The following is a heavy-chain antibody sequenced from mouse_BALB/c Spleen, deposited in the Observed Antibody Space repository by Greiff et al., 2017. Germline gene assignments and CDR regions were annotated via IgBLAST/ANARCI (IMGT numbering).Heavy chain of an antibody. J-gene: IGHJ4*01. CDR1: GYTFTSYW. CDR2: INPSTGYT. D-gene: IGHD3-1*01. CDR3: ARGARAILYYYAMDY. Sequence: VQLQQSGAELARPGASVKLSCKASGYTFTSYWMQWVKQRPGQGLEWIGYINPSTGYTEYNQKFKDKATLTADKSSSTAYMQLSSLTSEDSAVYYCARGARAILYYYAMDYWGQGTSVTVSS. V-gene: IGHV1-4*01.